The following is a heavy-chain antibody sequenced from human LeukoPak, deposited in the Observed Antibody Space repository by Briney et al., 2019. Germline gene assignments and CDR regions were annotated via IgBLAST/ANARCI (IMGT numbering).Heavy chain of an antibody. CDR1: GFTFSSYA. Sequence: GGSLRLSCAASGFTFSSYAMSWVRQAPGKGLEWVSAISGSSGSTYYADSVKGRFTISRDNSKNTLYLQMNSLRAEDTAVYYCAKDGQSGYSYGGGQGTLVTVSS. CDR3: AKDGQSGYSYG. J-gene: IGHJ4*02. D-gene: IGHD5-18*01. CDR2: ISGSSGST. V-gene: IGHV3-23*01.